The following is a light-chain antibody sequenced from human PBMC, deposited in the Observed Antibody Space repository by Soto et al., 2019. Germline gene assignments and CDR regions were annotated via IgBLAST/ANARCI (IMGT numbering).Light chain of an antibody. V-gene: IGKV3-20*01. CDR3: QQYDSSSIT. CDR2: GES. CDR1: QSVSGNF. J-gene: IGKJ5*01. Sequence: ESVLTQSPGTLSLSPGERTTLSCWASQSVSGNFLAWYQHKPRQAPRLLIYGESSRATGITNRCSGSGSGTDFTLTSSRLEAEDFAVYYCQQYDSSSITFGQGTRLEIK.